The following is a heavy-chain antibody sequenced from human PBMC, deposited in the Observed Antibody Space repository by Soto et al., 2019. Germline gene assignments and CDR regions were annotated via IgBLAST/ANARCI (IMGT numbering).Heavy chain of an antibody. CDR2: LYTSETT. D-gene: IGHD2-15*01. Sequence: SETLSLTCTVSGASISTHYWSWIRQPAGKGLQWIGRLYTSETTNYNHSLKSRVTMSVDTSKNQYSLKLGSVNAADTAVYFCARDGAHCSGGTCYSVWFDPWGPGTMVTVSS. J-gene: IGHJ5*02. CDR1: GASISTHY. V-gene: IGHV4-4*07. CDR3: ARDGAHCSGGTCYSVWFDP.